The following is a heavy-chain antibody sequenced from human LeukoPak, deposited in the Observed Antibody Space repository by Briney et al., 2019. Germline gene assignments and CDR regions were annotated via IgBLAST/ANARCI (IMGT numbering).Heavy chain of an antibody. V-gene: IGHV1-2*06. Sequence: ASVKVSCKASGYTLTSYGISWVRQAPGQGLEWMGRINPNSGGTNYAQKFHGRVTMTRDTSINTAYMELTRLRSDDTAVYYCARETTTLVRREYNWFDPWGQGTLVTVSS. J-gene: IGHJ5*02. D-gene: IGHD4-17*01. CDR1: GYTLTSYG. CDR2: INPNSGGT. CDR3: ARETTTLVRREYNWFDP.